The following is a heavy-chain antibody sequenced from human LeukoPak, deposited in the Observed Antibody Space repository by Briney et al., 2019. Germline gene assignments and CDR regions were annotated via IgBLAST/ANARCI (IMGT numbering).Heavy chain of an antibody. CDR2: INPGNGDT. Sequence: ASVKVSCKASAYTFTSYPMHWVRPAPGQSLEWMGWINPGNGDTKYSQKFQGRVTITRDTSASTAYMELSSLRSEDTAVYFCARGNYYFDSSGYYPVPDYWGQGALVTVSS. D-gene: IGHD3-22*01. V-gene: IGHV1-3*01. CDR3: ARGNYYFDSSGYYPVPDY. CDR1: AYTFTSYP. J-gene: IGHJ4*02.